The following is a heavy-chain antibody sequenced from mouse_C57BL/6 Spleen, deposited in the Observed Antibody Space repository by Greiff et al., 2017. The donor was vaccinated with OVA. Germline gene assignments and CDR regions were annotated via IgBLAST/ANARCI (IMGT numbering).Heavy chain of an antibody. CDR2: IYPGSGST. CDR3: ALYNGYYFDY. V-gene: IGHV1-55*01. Sequence: VQLQQPGAELVKPGASVKMSCKASGYTFTSYWITWVKQRPGQGLEWIGDIYPGSGSTNYNEKFKSKATLTVATSSSTAYMQLSSLTSEDSAVYYCALYNGYYFDYWGQGTTLTVSS. D-gene: IGHD2-3*01. CDR1: GYTFTSYW. J-gene: IGHJ2*01.